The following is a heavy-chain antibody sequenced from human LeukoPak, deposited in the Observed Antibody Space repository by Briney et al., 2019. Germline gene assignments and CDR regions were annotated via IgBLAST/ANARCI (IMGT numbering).Heavy chain of an antibody. CDR1: GGSMSGYF. V-gene: IGHV4-59*01. CDR3: ARGSRLHFDY. Sequence: SETLSLTCTVSGGSMSGYFWSWIRQPPRKGLEWIGYISYSGSTNYNPSLKSLVTISVDTSKNQFSLKLSSVTAADTAVYYCARGSRLHFDYWGQGTLVTVSS. J-gene: IGHJ4*02. D-gene: IGHD4-11*01. CDR2: ISYSGST.